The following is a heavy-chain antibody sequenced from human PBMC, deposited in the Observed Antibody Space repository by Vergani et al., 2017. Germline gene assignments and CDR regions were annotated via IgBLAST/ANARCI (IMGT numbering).Heavy chain of an antibody. CDR3: TAEKEVAFYYSYYHMDV. Sequence: EGQLVESGGGLVKPGWSLRLSCAASEFTFSDVWMSWVRQAPGKGLEWVARIKSNADGGSADYAASVKGRFIISRDDSKNFLYLQMNSLKIEDTALYFCTAEKEVAFYYSYYHMDVWVKGTTVTVAS. J-gene: IGHJ6*03. CDR1: EFTFSDVW. V-gene: IGHV3-15*01. D-gene: IGHD2-21*01. CDR2: IKSNADGGSA.